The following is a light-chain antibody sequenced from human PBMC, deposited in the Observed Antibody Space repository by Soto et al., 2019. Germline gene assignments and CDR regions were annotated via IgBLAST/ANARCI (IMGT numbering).Light chain of an antibody. CDR2: DNN. Sequence: QSVLTQPPSVSAAPGQKVTISCSGSSSNVGSNSVSWYQQVPGTAPKLLIYDNNKRPSGIPDQFSGSKSGTSATLGITGLQTGDEADYYCGAWDSSLSAGVFGGGTQLTVL. CDR3: GAWDSSLSAGV. CDR1: SSNVGSNS. V-gene: IGLV1-51*01. J-gene: IGLJ2*01.